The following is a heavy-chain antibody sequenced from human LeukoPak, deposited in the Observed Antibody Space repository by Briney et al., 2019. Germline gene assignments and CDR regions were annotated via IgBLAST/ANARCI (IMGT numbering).Heavy chain of an antibody. CDR1: GFTVSSNY. D-gene: IGHD3-10*01. CDR2: LYGDGSI. J-gene: IGHJ4*02. CDR3: ASTQWFGELLPFDY. V-gene: IGHV3-53*05. Sequence: GGSLRLSCAASGFTVSSNYMSWVRQAPGKGLEWVSSLYGDGSIYYADSVKGRFTISRDNSKNTLYLQMNSLRAEDTAVYYCASTQWFGELLPFDYWGQGTLVTVSS.